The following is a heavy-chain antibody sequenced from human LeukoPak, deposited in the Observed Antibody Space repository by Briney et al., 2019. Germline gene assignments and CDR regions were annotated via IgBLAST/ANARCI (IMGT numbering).Heavy chain of an antibody. CDR3: VRVLGWFRFDH. CDR2: VEKDGSEK. V-gene: IGHV3-7*01. J-gene: IGHJ4*02. CDR1: GFTFSGYW. D-gene: IGHD4-23*01. Sequence: GGSLRLSCAASGFTFSGYWMSWVRQAPGKGLEWVGNVEKDGSEKGYVGSVKGRFTISRDNAKNSLYLQMNSLRAEDTGVYYCVRVLGWFRFDHWGQGALVTVSS.